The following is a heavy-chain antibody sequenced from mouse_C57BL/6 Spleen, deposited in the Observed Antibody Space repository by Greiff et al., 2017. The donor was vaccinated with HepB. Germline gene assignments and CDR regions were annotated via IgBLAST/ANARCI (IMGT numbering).Heavy chain of an antibody. Sequence: EVQLQQSGPELVKPGDSVKISCKASGYSFTGYFMNWVMQSHGKSLEWIGRINRYNGDTFYNQRFKGKATLTVDKSSSTAHMEIRSLTSEDSAVYYWSRDGRLLTPFAYWGQGTLVTVSA. CDR3: SRDGRLLTPFAY. J-gene: IGHJ3*01. CDR2: INRYNGDT. V-gene: IGHV1-20*01. D-gene: IGHD3-1*01. CDR1: GYSFTGYF.